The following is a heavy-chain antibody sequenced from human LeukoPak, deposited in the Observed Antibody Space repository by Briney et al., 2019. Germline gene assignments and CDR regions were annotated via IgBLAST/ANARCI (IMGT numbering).Heavy chain of an antibody. J-gene: IGHJ4*02. CDR2: IAYDGSRA. V-gene: IGHV3-30*04. CDR1: GFTFGDYA. Sequence: GGSLRLSCTASGFTFGDYAMSWFRQTPGKGLEWVAAIAYDGSRAFYADSVKGRFTISRDNSKNTMSVQMDDLRAEDTAVYYCTRYNNDHFDYWGQGTLVTVSS. CDR3: TRYNNDHFDY. D-gene: IGHD1-14*01.